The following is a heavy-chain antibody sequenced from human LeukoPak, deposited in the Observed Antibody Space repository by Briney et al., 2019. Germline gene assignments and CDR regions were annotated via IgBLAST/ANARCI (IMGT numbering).Heavy chain of an antibody. Sequence: QPGGSLRLSCAASGFAFSSYAMSWVRQAPGEGLEWVSGITTGGGSTFYADSVKGRLTISRDNSKSTLYLQMNSLRAEDTAVYYCARERGHLDYWGQGTLVTVSS. J-gene: IGHJ4*02. CDR1: GFAFSSYA. V-gene: IGHV3-23*01. D-gene: IGHD6-25*01. CDR2: ITTGGGST. CDR3: ARERGHLDY.